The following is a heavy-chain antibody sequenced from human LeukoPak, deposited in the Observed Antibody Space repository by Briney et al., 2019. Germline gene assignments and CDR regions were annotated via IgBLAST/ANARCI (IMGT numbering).Heavy chain of an antibody. D-gene: IGHD2-2*01. Sequence: SETLSLTCTVSGGSISSYYWSWIRQPPGKGLEWFGYIYYSGSTYYNPSLKSRVTISVDTSKNQFSLKLSSVTAAGTAVYYCARQRELANGPIVVVPAAMFSTSKNWYFDLWGRGTLVTVSS. V-gene: IGHV4-59*04. CDR1: GGSISSYY. CDR2: IYYSGST. CDR3: ARQRELANGPIVVVPAAMFSTSKNWYFDL. J-gene: IGHJ2*01.